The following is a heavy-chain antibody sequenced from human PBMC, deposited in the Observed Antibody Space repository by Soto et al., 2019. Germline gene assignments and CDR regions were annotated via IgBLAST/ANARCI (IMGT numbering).Heavy chain of an antibody. CDR1: GYSLSSHF. CDR2: INPSNGGA. Sequence: SVKVSCRASGYSLSSHFIHLVRQVPGQGLEWIGWINPSNGGANYARKFQGRITMTGDASVSTAYMELARLRSDDTAVYYCARATVRDCRTTTCFNRHNWLDPWGHGTLVTVSS. J-gene: IGHJ5*02. CDR3: ARATVRDCRTTTCFNRHNWLDP. V-gene: IGHV1-2*02. D-gene: IGHD2-2*01.